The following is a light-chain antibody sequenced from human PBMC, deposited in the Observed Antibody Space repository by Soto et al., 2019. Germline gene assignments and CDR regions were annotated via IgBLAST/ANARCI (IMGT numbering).Light chain of an antibody. CDR3: MQRIEFPWT. Sequence: DIVMTQTPLSLPVTPGEPASISCRSSQSLLDSDDGNTYLDWYLQKPGQSPQLLIYTLSVRASGVPDRFSGGGSGFVFTLKISRVGAEDVGVDYCMQRIEFPWTFGQGTKLEIK. V-gene: IGKV2-40*01. J-gene: IGKJ2*01. CDR2: TLS. CDR1: QSLLDSDDGNTY.